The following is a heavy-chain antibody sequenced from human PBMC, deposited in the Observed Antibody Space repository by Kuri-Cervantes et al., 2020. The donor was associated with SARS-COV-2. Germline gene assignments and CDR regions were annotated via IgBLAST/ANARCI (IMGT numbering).Heavy chain of an antibody. CDR2: IRSDGGTT. CDR3: ARDQRDGYNYYYSYGMDV. J-gene: IGHJ6*02. CDR1: GFTFSNYW. D-gene: IGHD5-24*01. Sequence: GGSLRLSCIASGFTFSNYWMHWVRQAPGKGLVWVARIRSDGGTTRYADSVKGRFTISRDNAKNTLSLQMNSLRAEDTAVYYCARDQRDGYNYYYSYGMDVWGQGTTVTVSS. V-gene: IGHV3-74*01.